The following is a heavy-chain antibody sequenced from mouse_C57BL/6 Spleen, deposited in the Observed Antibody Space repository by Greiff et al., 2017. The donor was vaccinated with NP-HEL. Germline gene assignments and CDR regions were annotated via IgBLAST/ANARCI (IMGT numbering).Heavy chain of an antibody. CDR1: GYTFTSYW. Sequence: QVQLQQPGAELVKPGASVKLSCKASGYTFTSYWMQWVKQRPGQGLEWIGEIDPSDSYTNYNQKFKGKATLTVDTSSSTAYMRLSSLTSEDTSVYDCARKHYSNYEGYYCDYGGQGTTLTVSS. V-gene: IGHV1-50*01. J-gene: IGHJ2*01. CDR2: IDPSDSYT. CDR3: ARKHYSNYEGYYCDY. D-gene: IGHD2-5*01.